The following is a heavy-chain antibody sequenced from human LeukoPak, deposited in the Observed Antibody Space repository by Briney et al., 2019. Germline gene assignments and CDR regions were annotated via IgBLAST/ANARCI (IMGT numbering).Heavy chain of an antibody. CDR1: GGSISSGDNY. J-gene: IGHJ5*02. CDR3: ARHGRLGYYDSSGLYNWFDP. V-gene: IGHV4-30-4*01. Sequence: SQTLSLTCTVSGGSISSGDNYWSWIRQPPGKGLEWIGYIYYSGSTYYNPSLTSRVTISLDTSKNQFSLKLSSVTAADTAVYYCARHGRLGYYDSSGLYNWFDPWGQGTLVTVSS. D-gene: IGHD3-22*01. CDR2: IYYSGST.